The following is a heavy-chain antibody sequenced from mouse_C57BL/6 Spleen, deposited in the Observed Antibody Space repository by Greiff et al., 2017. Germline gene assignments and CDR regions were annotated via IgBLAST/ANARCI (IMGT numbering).Heavy chain of an antibody. CDR3: ARPCITTVVAPFAY. CDR1: GFTFSDYG. D-gene: IGHD1-1*01. V-gene: IGHV5-17*01. J-gene: IGHJ3*01. CDR2: ISRGSSTI. Sequence: EVMLVASGGGLVKPGGSLKLSCAASGFTFSDYGMHWVRPAPEQGLEWVAYISRGSSTIYYADTVQGRYPTSRDNAKNTLFLQMTSLRSEGTAMDYCARPCITTVVAPFAYWGQGTLVTVSA.